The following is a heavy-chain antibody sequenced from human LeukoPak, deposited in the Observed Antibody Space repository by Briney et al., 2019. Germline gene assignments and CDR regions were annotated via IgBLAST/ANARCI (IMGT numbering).Heavy chain of an antibody. Sequence: ASVKVSCKASGGTFSSYAISWVRQAPGQGLEWMGGIIPIFGTANYAQKFQGRVTITADESTSTAYMELSSLRSEDTAVYYCARGLGGVMVRGVPPQHWGQGTLVTVSS. D-gene: IGHD3-10*01. J-gene: IGHJ4*02. CDR3: ARGLGGVMVRGVPPQH. CDR1: GGTFSSYA. CDR2: IIPIFGTA. V-gene: IGHV1-69*13.